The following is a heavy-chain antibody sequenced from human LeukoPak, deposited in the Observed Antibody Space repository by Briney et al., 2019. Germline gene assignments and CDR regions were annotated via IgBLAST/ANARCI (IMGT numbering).Heavy chain of an antibody. Sequence: GGSLRLSCAASGFTFSSYSMNWVRQAPGKGLEWVSSISSSSSYIYYADSVKGRFTISRDNAKNSLYLQMNSLRAEDTAVYYCARLPYYYDSSGLMGIWGQGTMVTVSS. V-gene: IGHV3-21*01. CDR1: GFTFSSYS. D-gene: IGHD3-22*01. CDR3: ARLPYYYDSSGLMGI. CDR2: ISSSSSYI. J-gene: IGHJ3*02.